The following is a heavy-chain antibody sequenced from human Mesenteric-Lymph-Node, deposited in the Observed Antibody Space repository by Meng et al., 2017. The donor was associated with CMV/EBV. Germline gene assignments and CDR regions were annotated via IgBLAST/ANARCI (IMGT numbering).Heavy chain of an antibody. D-gene: IGHD2-2*01. CDR1: GGSISSSSYY. V-gene: IGHV4-39*07. J-gene: IGHJ5*02. Sequence: GSLRLSCTVSGGSISSSSYYWGWIRQPPGKGLEWIGSIYHRETTYYNPSLESRVTISLDTSKNQFSLKLSSVTAADTAVYYCARDSGLGYCSSTSCYSNWFDPWGQGTLVTVSS. CDR3: ARDSGLGYCSSTSCYSNWFDP. CDR2: IYHRETT.